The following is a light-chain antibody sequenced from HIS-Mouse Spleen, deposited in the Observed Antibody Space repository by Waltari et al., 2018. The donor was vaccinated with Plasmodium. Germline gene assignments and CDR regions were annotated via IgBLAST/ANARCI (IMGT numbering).Light chain of an antibody. CDR3: CSYAGSSTFVV. V-gene: IGLV2-23*03. CDR2: EGS. CDR1: SSDVGSYNL. J-gene: IGLJ2*01. Sequence: QSALTQPASESGSPGQSITISCTGTSSDVGSYNLSSWYQQPPGKAPKLMIYEGSKRPSGVSNRFSGSKSGNTASLTISGLQAEDEADYYCCSYAGSSTFVVFGGGTKLTVL.